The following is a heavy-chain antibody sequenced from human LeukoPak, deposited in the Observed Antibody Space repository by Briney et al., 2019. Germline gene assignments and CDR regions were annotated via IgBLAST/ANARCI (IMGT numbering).Heavy chain of an antibody. CDR3: AKDLFLEWFIDY. V-gene: IGHV3-23*01. J-gene: IGHJ4*02. Sequence: GGSLRLSCVGSGFTLSSYAMSWVRQAPGKGLEWVSAISGSGTRTYYADSVKGRFTISRDNSKNTLYLQMNSLRAEDTAVYYCAKDLFLEWFIDYWGQGTLVTVSS. CDR1: GFTLSSYA. CDR2: ISGSGTRT. D-gene: IGHD3-3*01.